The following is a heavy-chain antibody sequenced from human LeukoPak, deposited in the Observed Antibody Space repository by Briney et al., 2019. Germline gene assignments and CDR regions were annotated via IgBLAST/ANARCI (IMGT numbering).Heavy chain of an antibody. CDR3: ARDPYYYCGGGCYGYYGMDV. J-gene: IGHJ6*02. CDR1: GFTFSSYA. D-gene: IGHD2-21*02. V-gene: IGHV3-30-3*01. Sequence: GSLRLSCAASGFTFSSYAMHWVRQAPGKGLEWVAVISYDGSNKYYADSVKGRFTISRDNSKNTLYLQMNSLGAEDTAVYYCARDPYYYCGGGCYGYYGMDVWGQGTTVTVSS. CDR2: ISYDGSNK.